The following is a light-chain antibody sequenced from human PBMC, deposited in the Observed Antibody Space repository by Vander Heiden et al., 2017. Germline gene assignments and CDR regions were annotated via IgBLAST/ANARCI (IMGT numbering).Light chain of an antibody. J-gene: IGKJ4*01. Sequence: DIQLTTSPSSLSASVGDRVTITCRASQGISNYLAWYQQKPGQVPKLLIYDASTWQSGAPARFSGSGSGTDFTLTISSLQPEDVATYYCQKYNSAPLTFGGGTKVEIK. CDR2: DAS. CDR3: QKYNSAPLT. V-gene: IGKV1-27*01. CDR1: QGISNY.